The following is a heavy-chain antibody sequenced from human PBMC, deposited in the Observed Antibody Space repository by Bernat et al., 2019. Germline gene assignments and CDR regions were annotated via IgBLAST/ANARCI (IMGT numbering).Heavy chain of an antibody. CDR2: ISYDGSNK. CDR3: AKDGGYYDILTGYAIRMGYYGMDV. Sequence: QVQLVESGGGVVQPGRSLRLSCAASGFTFSSYGMHWVRQAPGKGLEWVAVISYDGSNKYYADSVTGRFTISRDNSKNTLYLQMNSLRAEDTAVYYCAKDGGYYDILTGYAIRMGYYGMDVWGQGTTVTVSS. D-gene: IGHD3-9*01. V-gene: IGHV3-30*18. CDR1: GFTFSSYG. J-gene: IGHJ6*02.